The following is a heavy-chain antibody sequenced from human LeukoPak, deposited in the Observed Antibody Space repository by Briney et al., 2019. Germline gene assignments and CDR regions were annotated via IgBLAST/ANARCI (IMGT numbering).Heavy chain of an antibody. Sequence: GGSLRLACAASGFTFSSYGMHWVRQAPGKGLEWVAVIWYDGSNKYYADSVKGQFTISRDNSKNTLYLQMNSLRAEDTAVYYCARGEDIVVVPAANYVDYWGQGTLVTVSS. CDR3: ARGEDIVVVPAANYVDY. D-gene: IGHD2-2*01. V-gene: IGHV3-33*01. CDR2: IWYDGSNK. CDR1: GFTFSSYG. J-gene: IGHJ4*02.